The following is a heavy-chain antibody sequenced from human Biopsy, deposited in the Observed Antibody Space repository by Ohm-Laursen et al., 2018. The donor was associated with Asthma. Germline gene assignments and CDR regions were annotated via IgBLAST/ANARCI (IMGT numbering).Heavy chain of an antibody. CDR2: IIPMYGVP. CDR3: ARHPYVDGSDNYYYRGNDYYLGMDV. D-gene: IGHD3-10*01. CDR1: GGTFRTYA. V-gene: IGHV1-69*13. Sequence: SVKVSCKASGGTFRTYAFNWVRQAPGQGLEWMGGIIPMYGVPKVAQKFQGRVTITADESTSTAYMELSSLRSEDTAVYYCARHPYVDGSDNYYYRGNDYYLGMDVWGQGTTVTVSS. J-gene: IGHJ6*02.